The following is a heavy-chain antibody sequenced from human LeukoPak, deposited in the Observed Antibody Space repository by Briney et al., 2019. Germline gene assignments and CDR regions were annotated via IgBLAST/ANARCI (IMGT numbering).Heavy chain of an antibody. J-gene: IGHJ4*02. Sequence: ESGPTLVNPTQTLTLTCTFSGFSLTTNDMRVTWIRQPPGKALEWLARIDWDDDTFYRTSLRTRLTISKDRSKNQVVLTMTNMDPVDTATYYCARMRGYNYGYVFDSWGQGILITVSS. CDR3: ARMRGYNYGYVFDS. CDR1: GFSLTTNDMR. CDR2: IDWDDDT. V-gene: IGHV2-70*04. D-gene: IGHD5-18*01.